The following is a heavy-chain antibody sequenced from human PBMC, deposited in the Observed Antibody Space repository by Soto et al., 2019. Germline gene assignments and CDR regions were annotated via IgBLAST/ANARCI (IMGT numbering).Heavy chain of an antibody. V-gene: IGHV3-7*01. CDR3: ARGITKGDY. J-gene: IGHJ4*02. CDR1: GFTFSNSG. Sequence: EAQLVESGGGLVQPGGSLRLSCVASGFTFSNSGMSWFRQAPGKGLEWVAYISEDGNEKYYVDSVKGRLTISRDNAKNSLYLQMNSLTAEDTAVYYCARGITKGDYWGQGTLVTVSS. CDR2: ISEDGNEK. D-gene: IGHD3-16*01.